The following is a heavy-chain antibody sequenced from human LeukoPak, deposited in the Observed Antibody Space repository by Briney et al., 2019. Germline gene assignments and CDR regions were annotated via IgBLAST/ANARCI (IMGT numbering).Heavy chain of an antibody. V-gene: IGHV1-2*02. D-gene: IGHD2-2*01. CDR1: GFTFSGSA. CDR2: INPNSGGT. Sequence: GGSLKLSCAASGFTFSGSAMHWVRQAPGQGLEWMGWINPNSGGTNYAQKFQGRVTMTRDTSISTAYMELSRLRSDDTAVYYCARAERGVVPAAIYWGQGTLVTVSS. CDR3: ARAERGVVPAAIY. J-gene: IGHJ4*02.